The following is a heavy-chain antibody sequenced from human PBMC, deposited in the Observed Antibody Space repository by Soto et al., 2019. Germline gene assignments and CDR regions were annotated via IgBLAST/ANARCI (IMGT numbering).Heavy chain of an antibody. D-gene: IGHD5-18*01. CDR3: ARGTAMVEFDY. Sequence: GGSLRLSCAASGFTFSSYSMNWVRQAPGKGLEWVSSISSSSSYIYYADSVKGRFTISRDNAKNSLYLQMNSLRAEDTAVYYCARGTAMVEFDYWGRGTLVTVSS. CDR2: ISSSSSYI. CDR1: GFTFSSYS. V-gene: IGHV3-21*01. J-gene: IGHJ4*02.